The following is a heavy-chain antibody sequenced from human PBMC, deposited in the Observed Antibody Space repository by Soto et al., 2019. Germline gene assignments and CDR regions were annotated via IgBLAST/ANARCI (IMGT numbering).Heavy chain of an antibody. CDR2: ISSSSSYT. D-gene: IGHD3-22*01. J-gene: IGHJ4*02. CDR3: ARDSSGYYLYDW. V-gene: IGHV3-11*06. Sequence: RLSCAASGFTFSDYYMSWIRQAPGKGLEWVSYISSSSSYTNYADAVKGRFTISRDNAKNSLYLQMNSLRAEDTAVYYCARDSSGYYLYDWWGQGTLVTVSS. CDR1: GFTFSDYY.